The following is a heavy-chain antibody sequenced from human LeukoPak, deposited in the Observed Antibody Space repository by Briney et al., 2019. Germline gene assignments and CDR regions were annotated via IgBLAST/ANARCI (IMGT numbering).Heavy chain of an antibody. V-gene: IGHV3-23*01. J-gene: IGHJ3*01. CDR3: AKDPNGDYVGAFDS. Sequence: GGSLRLSCAASGLTFRNYAMTWVRQAPGKGLEWVSTIRGDAGGGDTSYADSVKGRFTVYRDNSKNTLYLQMTSLRAGDTAVYYCAKDPNGDYVGAFDSWGQGTLVTVSS. CDR1: GLTFRNYA. CDR2: IRGDAGGGDT. D-gene: IGHD4-17*01.